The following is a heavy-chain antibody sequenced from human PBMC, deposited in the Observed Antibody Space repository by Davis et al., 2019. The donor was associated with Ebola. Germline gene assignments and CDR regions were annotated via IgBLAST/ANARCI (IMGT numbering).Heavy chain of an antibody. CDR2: IYYSGST. Sequence: SETLSLTCTVSGGSISSYYWSWIRQPPGKGLEWIGYIYYSGSTNYNPSLKSRVTISVDTSKNQFSLKLSSVTAADTAVYYCARRHGACWFDPWGQGTLVTVSS. V-gene: IGHV4-59*12. D-gene: IGHD3-10*01. CDR3: ARRHGACWFDP. CDR1: GGSISSYY. J-gene: IGHJ5*02.